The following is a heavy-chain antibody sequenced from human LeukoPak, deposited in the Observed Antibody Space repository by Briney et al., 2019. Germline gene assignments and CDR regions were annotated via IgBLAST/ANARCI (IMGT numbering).Heavy chain of an antibody. J-gene: IGHJ4*02. CDR1: GFTFGDYA. V-gene: IGHV3-49*03. CDR2: TRSKAYGGTT. D-gene: IGHD3-9*01. Sequence: PGGSLRLSCTASGFTFGDYAMSWFRQAPGKGLEWVGFTRSKAYGGTTEYAASVKGRFTISRDDSKSIAYLQMNSLKTEDTAVYYCTRDRSATYYDILTGYSPSFFDYWGQGTLVTVPS. CDR3: TRDRSATYYDILTGYSPSFFDY.